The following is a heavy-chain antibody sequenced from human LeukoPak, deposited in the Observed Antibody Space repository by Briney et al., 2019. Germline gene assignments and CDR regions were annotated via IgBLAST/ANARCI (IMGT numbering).Heavy chain of an antibody. D-gene: IGHD2-15*01. CDR2: INHSGST. CDR3: ARGSCSGGSCYVYYMDV. Sequence: SETLSLTCAVYGGSFSGYYWSWLRQPPGKGLEWIGEINHSGSTNYNPSLKSRVTISVDTSKNQFSLKLSSVTAADTAVYYCARGSCSGGSCYVYYMDVWGKGTTVTVSS. CDR1: GGSFSGYY. V-gene: IGHV4-34*01. J-gene: IGHJ6*03.